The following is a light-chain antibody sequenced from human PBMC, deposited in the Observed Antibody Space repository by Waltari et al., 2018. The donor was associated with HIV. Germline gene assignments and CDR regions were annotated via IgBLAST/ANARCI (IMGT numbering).Light chain of an antibody. Sequence: QSVLTQPPSVSGAPGQRVTISCTGSSSNSGAGYDVHWYQQLPGTAPKLLIYGNSNRPSGVPDRFSGSKSGPSASLAITGLQAEDEAYYYCQSYDSSLSGVVFGGGTKLTVL. V-gene: IGLV1-40*01. CDR1: SSNSGAGYD. CDR3: QSYDSSLSGVV. J-gene: IGLJ2*01. CDR2: GNS.